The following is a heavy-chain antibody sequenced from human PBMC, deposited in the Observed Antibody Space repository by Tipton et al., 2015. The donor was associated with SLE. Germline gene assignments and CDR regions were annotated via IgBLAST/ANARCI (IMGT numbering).Heavy chain of an antibody. V-gene: IGHV3-53*01. J-gene: IGHJ6*02. Sequence: SLRLSCAASGFTVSSNYMSWVRQAPGKGLEWVSLIYSGGSTYYADSVKGRFTISRDNSKNTLYLQMNSLRADDTAVYYCARVLGSFYGMDVWGQGTTVTVSS. CDR1: GFTVSSNY. CDR3: ARVLGSFYGMDV. CDR2: IYSGGST.